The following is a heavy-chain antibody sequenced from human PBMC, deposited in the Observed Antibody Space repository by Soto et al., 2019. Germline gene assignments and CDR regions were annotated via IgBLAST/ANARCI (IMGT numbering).Heavy chain of an antibody. V-gene: IGHV1-24*01. D-gene: IGHD6-13*01. CDR1: GYTLTELS. CDR3: ATDHYTAAAGTYLSY. J-gene: IGHJ4*02. Sequence: ASVKVSCKVSGYTLTELSMHWVRQAPGKGLGWMGGFDPEDGETIYAQKFQGRVTMTEDTSTDTAYMELSSLRSEDTAVYYCATDHYTAAAGTYLSYWGQGTMVTVYS. CDR2: FDPEDGET.